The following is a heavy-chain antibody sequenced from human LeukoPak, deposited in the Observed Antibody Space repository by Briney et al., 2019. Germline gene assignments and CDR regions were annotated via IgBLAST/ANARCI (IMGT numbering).Heavy chain of an antibody. CDR2: IYPGDSDT. Sequence: KVSCKASGGTFSSYWIGWVRQMPGKGLEWMGIIYPGDSDTRYSPSFQGQVTISADKSISTAYLQWSSLKASDTAMYYCARRQYSSSSGRWYYFDYWGQGTLVTVSS. V-gene: IGHV5-51*01. D-gene: IGHD6-6*01. CDR3: ARRQYSSSSGRWYYFDY. J-gene: IGHJ4*02. CDR1: GGTFSSYW.